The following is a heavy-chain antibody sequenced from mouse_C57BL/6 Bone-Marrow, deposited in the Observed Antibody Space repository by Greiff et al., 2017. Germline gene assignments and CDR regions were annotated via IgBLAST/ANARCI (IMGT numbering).Heavy chain of an antibody. J-gene: IGHJ1*03. D-gene: IGHD4-1*02. CDR2: IDPSDSYT. CDR1: GYTFTSYW. Sequence: QVQLQQPGAELVKPGASVKLSCKASGYTFTSYWMQWVKQRPGQGLEWIGEIDPSDSYTNYNKKFKGKATLTVDTSSSTAYMQLSSLTSEDSAVYYCARECQLGRWYFDVWGTGTTVTVSS. V-gene: IGHV1-50*01. CDR3: ARECQLGRWYFDV.